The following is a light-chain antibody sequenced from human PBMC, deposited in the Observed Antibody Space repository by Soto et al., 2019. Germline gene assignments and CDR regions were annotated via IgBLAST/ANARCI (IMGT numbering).Light chain of an antibody. CDR3: SSYTSSSTLVV. J-gene: IGLJ2*01. Sequence: QSVLTQPASVSGSPGKSITISCPGTSSDVGGYNYVSWYQQHPGKAPKRMIYEVSNRPSGVSNRFSGSKSGNTASLTISGLQTEDEADYYCSSYTSSSTLVVFGGGTKLTVL. V-gene: IGLV2-14*01. CDR1: SSDVGGYNY. CDR2: EVS.